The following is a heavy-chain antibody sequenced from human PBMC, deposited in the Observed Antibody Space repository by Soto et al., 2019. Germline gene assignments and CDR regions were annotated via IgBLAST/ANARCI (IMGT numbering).Heavy chain of an antibody. D-gene: IGHD3-10*01. CDR3: AGGDVSEGYYQDGIDL. CDR1: GGSISSGDYY. V-gene: IGHV4-61*08. J-gene: IGHJ5*02. CDR2: IYYSGST. Sequence: SETLSLTCTVSGGSISSGDYYWSWIRQPPGKGLEWIGYIYYSGSTNYNPSLKSRVTISVDTSKNQFSLKLSSVTAADTAVYYCAGGDVSEGYYQDGIDLWSQGTLVTVS.